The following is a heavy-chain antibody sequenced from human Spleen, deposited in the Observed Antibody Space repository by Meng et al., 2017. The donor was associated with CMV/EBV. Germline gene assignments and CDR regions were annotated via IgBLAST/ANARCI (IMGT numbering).Heavy chain of an antibody. J-gene: IGHJ4*02. CDR1: GYTFSYYY. CDR2: INPNSGGT. D-gene: IGHD2-21*01. Sequence: ASVKVSCKASGYTFSYYYIHWVRQAPGQGLEWMGWINPNSGGTNYAQKFQGRVTMTRDTSISTAYMELSSLRSDDTALYYCGRSRAYWGADCQPPDYWGQGTLVTVSS. CDR3: GRSRAYWGADCQPPDY. V-gene: IGHV1-2*02.